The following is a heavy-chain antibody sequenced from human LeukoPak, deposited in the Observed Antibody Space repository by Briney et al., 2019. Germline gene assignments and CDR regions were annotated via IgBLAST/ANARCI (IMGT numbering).Heavy chain of an antibody. Sequence: GGTLRLSCAASGFTFSNYGMNWVRQAPGKGLEWVSGITGSGGNTYYADSVKGRFTISRDNSKNTLYLQMNSLRAEDTAVYYCASIPSPFDYWGQGTLVTVSS. CDR1: GFTFSNYG. V-gene: IGHV3-23*01. D-gene: IGHD6-6*01. J-gene: IGHJ4*02. CDR3: ASIPSPFDY. CDR2: ITGSGGNT.